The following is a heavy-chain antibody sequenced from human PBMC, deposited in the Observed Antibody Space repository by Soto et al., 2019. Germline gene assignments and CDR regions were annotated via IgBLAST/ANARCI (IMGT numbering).Heavy chain of an antibody. CDR2: IKEDGSEK. Sequence: GGSLRLSCAASGFTFSGYWMSWVRQAPGKGLEWVANIKEDGSEKYYVDSVKGRFTISRDNAKNSLFLQMNSLKAEDTAVYYCVRVGRLGGYWGQGTLVTVSS. D-gene: IGHD3-16*01. CDR1: GFTFSGYW. J-gene: IGHJ4*02. V-gene: IGHV3-7*03. CDR3: VRVGRLGGY.